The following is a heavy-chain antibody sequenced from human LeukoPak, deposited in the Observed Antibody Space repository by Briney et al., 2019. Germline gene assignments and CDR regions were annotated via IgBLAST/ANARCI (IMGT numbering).Heavy chain of an antibody. CDR1: GFTFSSYA. Sequence: GGSLRLSCAASGFTFSSYAMTCVRQAQGRGLEWVSSITSSGESTFYADSVKGQFTISRDNSKNTLHMQMNSQRAEDTVIYYCAKVLRAWYFDLWGRGTLVTVSS. J-gene: IGHJ2*01. V-gene: IGHV3-23*01. CDR2: ITSSGEST. CDR3: AKVLRAWYFDL.